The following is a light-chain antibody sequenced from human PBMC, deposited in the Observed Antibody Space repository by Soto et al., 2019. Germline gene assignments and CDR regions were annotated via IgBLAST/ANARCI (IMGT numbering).Light chain of an antibody. CDR2: KAS. Sequence: DIQMTQSPSTLSGSVGDRFTITCRASQTISSWLAWYQQKPGKAPKLLIYKASTLKSVVPSRFSGSGSGTEFNRAVRSVQPEDIATYGCLDYNSYSEAFGQENKMDNK. V-gene: IGKV1-5*03. CDR3: LDYNSYSEA. J-gene: IGKJ1*01. CDR1: QTISSW.